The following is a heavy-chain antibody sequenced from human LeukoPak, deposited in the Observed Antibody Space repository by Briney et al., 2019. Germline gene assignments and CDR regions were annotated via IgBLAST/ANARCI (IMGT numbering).Heavy chain of an antibody. CDR1: GGTFSSYA. Sequence: SVKVSCKASGGTFSSYAISWVRQAPGQGLEWMGGIIPIFGTANYAQKFQGRVTITTDESTSTAYMELSSLRSEDTAVYYCARVRSGYDNSGYYFDYWGQGTLVTVSS. J-gene: IGHJ4*02. D-gene: IGHD3-22*01. CDR3: ARVRSGYDNSGYYFDY. V-gene: IGHV1-69*05. CDR2: IIPIFGTA.